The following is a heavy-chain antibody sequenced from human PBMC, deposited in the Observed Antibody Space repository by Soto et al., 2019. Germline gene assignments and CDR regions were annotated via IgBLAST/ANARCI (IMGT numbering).Heavy chain of an antibody. J-gene: IGHJ6*02. Sequence: PXESLTISFTGSGYSFTSYWIGLVRQMPGKGLEWMGIIYPGDSDTRYSPSFQGQVTISADKSISTAYLQWSSLKASDTAMYYCERRSRYAVGVYGMDVWGQGTTVTVSS. CDR3: ERRSRYAVGVYGMDV. CDR1: GYSFTSYW. V-gene: IGHV5-51*01. D-gene: IGHD2-2*01. CDR2: IYPGDSDT.